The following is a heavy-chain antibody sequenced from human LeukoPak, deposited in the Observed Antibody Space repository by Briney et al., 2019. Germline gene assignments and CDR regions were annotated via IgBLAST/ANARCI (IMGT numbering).Heavy chain of an antibody. J-gene: IGHJ4*02. CDR2: IRSKANSYAT. D-gene: IGHD4-17*01. CDR3: TSGDYRAFQGIDY. CDR1: GFTFSGSA. Sequence: GGSLKLSCAASGFTFSGSAMHWVRQASGKGLEWVGRIRSKANSYATAYAASVKGRFTISRDDSKNTAYLQVNSLKTEDTAVYYCTSGDYRAFQGIDYWGQGTLVTVSS. V-gene: IGHV3-73*01.